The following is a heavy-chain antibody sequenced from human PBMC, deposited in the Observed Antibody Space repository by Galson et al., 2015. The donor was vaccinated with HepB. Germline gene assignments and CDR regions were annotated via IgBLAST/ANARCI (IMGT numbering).Heavy chain of an antibody. V-gene: IGHV1-18*04. CDR1: GYTFTSYC. J-gene: IGHJ4*02. CDR3: SRDRPGSYSW. D-gene: IGHD1-26*01. CDR2: ISAYNGNT. Sequence: SVKVSCKASGYTFTSYCISWVRQAPGQGLEWMGWISAYNGNTNYAQKLQGRVTMTTDTSTSTAYMELRSLRSDDTSVYYCSRDRPGSYSWWGQGTLVTVSS.